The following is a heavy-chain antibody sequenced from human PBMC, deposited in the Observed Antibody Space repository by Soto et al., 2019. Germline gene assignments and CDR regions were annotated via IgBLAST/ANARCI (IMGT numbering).Heavy chain of an antibody. CDR1: AFSSHHHA. CDR2: IHWNNGAT. V-gene: IGHV3-9*02. CDR3: TEDILTGGADV. D-gene: IGHD3-16*01. J-gene: IGHJ6*01. Sequence: SLVLGCVASAFSSHHHAIHWVRQGPGKGLEWVSGIHWNNGATGYADSVKGRFTIFKDNVKNSVYLQMNSLRTDDTAFYYCTEDILTGGADVWGQGTTVTVSS.